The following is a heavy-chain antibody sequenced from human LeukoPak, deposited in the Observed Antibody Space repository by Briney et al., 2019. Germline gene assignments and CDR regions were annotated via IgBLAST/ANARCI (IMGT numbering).Heavy chain of an antibody. CDR2: IGGSGHST. CDR1: GFTFSTCA. V-gene: IGHV3-23*01. D-gene: IGHD5-12*01. CDR3: AKDGGWGYSGYDNFDY. J-gene: IGHJ4*02. Sequence: PGGSLRLSCAASGFTFSTCAMTWVRQAPGKGLEYVSEIGGSGHSTYYADSVQGRFTISRDNSKNTLYLQMNSLRAEDTAVYYCAKDGGWGYSGYDNFDYWGQGTLVTVSS.